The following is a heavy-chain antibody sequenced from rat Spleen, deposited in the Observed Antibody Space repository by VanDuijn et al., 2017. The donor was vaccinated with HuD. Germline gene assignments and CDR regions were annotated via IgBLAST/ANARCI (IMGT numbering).Heavy chain of an antibody. CDR3: TRDGDVAYWYFDF. Sequence: EVQVVESGGGLVQPGRSLKLSCAASGFTFNNYWMTWIRQAPGKGLEWVASITNTGGSTYYPDSVKGRFTISRDNAKSTLYLQMNSLRSEDTATYYCTRDGDVAYWYFDFWGPGTMVTVSS. CDR2: ITNTGGST. V-gene: IGHV5-31*01. CDR1: GFTFNNYW. J-gene: IGHJ1*01.